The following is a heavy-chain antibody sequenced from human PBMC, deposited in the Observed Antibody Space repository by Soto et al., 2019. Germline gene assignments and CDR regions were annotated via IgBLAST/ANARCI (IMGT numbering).Heavy chain of an antibody. Sequence: GGSTKIACVACRLTFSDYGMNGVRQAPGKGLEWVSSISSSKNYIYYADSLEGRFSISRDNTQNSLYLQMNSLRVEDTAVYYCARRRGPERDCSVGSCYSRRDAFDIWGQGSMGTVSS. J-gene: IGHJ3*02. D-gene: IGHD2-15*01. V-gene: IGHV3-21*01. CDR2: ISSSKNYI. CDR3: ARRRGPERDCSVGSCYSRRDAFDI. CDR1: RLTFSDYG.